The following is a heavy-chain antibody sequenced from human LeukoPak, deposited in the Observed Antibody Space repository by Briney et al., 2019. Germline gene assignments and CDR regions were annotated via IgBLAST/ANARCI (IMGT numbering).Heavy chain of an antibody. D-gene: IGHD3-10*01. Sequence: ASVKVSCKASGYTFAGYYMHWVRQAPGQGLEWMGWINPNSGGTNYAQKFQGRVTMTRDTSISTAYMELGRLRSDDTAVYYCARSGAYGSGSYLSYRGQGTLVTVSS. CDR1: GYTFAGYY. CDR2: INPNSGGT. V-gene: IGHV1-2*02. J-gene: IGHJ4*02. CDR3: ARSGAYGSGSYLSY.